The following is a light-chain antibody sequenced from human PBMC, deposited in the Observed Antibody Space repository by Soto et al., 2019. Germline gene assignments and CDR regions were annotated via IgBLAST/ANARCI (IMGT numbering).Light chain of an antibody. CDR3: QQLNSYPIA. Sequence: DIQLTQSPSFLSASVGDRVTITCRASQGLSSDLAWYQQKPGKAPKLLIYAASTLQSGFPSRFSGSAAGTDYTLTIIYLQPEDFATYYCQQLNSYPIAFGQATRREIK. CDR2: AAS. V-gene: IGKV1-9*01. CDR1: QGLSSD. J-gene: IGKJ5*01.